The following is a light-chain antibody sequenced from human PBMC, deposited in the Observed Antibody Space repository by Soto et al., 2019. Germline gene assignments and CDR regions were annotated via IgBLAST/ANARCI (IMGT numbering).Light chain of an antibody. CDR1: QSVTTN. V-gene: IGKV3-15*01. CDR3: QQYHSWPHT. J-gene: IGKJ2*01. CDR2: GAS. Sequence: ETVLTQSPATLSVSPGERATFSCKASQSVTTNLAWYQQKPGQVPRLLIYGASTRARGIPARFSGSGSGTEFTLSISSLQSEDFAIYHCQQYHSWPHTFGQGTKLEIK.